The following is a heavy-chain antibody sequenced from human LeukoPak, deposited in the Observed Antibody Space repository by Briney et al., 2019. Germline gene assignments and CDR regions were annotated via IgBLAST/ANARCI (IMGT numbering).Heavy chain of an antibody. Sequence: GGPLRLSCAASGFTFSSYEMNWVRQAPGKGLEWVSYISSSGSTIYYADSVKGRFTISRDNAKNSLYLQMNSLRAEDTAVYYCAKEFRYYYDSSGYSYWGQGTLVTVSS. D-gene: IGHD3-22*01. CDR3: AKEFRYYYDSSGYSY. CDR2: ISSSGSTI. J-gene: IGHJ4*02. V-gene: IGHV3-48*03. CDR1: GFTFSSYE.